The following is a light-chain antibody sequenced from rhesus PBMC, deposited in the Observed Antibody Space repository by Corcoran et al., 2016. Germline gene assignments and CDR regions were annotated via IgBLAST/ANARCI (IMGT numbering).Light chain of an antibody. J-gene: IGLJ1*01. CDR1: SSDIGGYDY. CDR2: EVI. CDR3: SSYTGSSTYI. Sequence: QAALTQPRSVSGSPGQSGTISCAGTSSDIGGYDYVSWYQQPPGTAPKLMIYEVIQRPSGVSDRFSGSRSGNTASLTISGLQAEDEADYHGSSYTGSSTYIFGAGTRLTVL. V-gene: IGLV2-32*02.